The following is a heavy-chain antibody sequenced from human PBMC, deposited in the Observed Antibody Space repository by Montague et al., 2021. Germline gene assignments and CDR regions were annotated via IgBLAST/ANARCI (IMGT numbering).Heavy chain of an antibody. D-gene: IGHD3-22*01. J-gene: IGHJ5*02. CDR1: GFTFSNYG. CDR2: ITRSGATT. V-gene: IGHV3-23*01. Sequence: SLRLSCAASGFTFSNYGMSWVRQAPGKGLEWVSSITRSGATTYYADSVKGRFTVSRDNSENPLYLQMNNLSAEDTALYYCARGRGVSSGIGQLDPWGQGTLVTVSS. CDR3: ARGRGVSSGIGQLDP.